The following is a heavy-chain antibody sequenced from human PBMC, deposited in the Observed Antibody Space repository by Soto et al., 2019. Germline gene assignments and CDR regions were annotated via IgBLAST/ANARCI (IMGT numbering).Heavy chain of an antibody. CDR2: ISGYNGNT. CDR1: GYTFTTYS. CDR3: ERDQSLDRQVDPAY. Sequence: QVQLVQSGAEVKKPGASVKVSCRASGYTFTTYSFSWVRQAPGQGLEWMGWISGYNGNTNYAQKFQGRVTMNTDTSTSTAYLELRSLRSDDTAVDYCERDQSLDRQVDPAYLGQGTLVTVAS. J-gene: IGHJ4*02. V-gene: IGHV1-18*01.